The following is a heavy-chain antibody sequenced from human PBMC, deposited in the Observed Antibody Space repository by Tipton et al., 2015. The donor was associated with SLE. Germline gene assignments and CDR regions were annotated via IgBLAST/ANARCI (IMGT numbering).Heavy chain of an antibody. CDR2: TYNGRTT. D-gene: IGHD3-22*01. CDR3: ARQGGPYYETTEAFDP. J-gene: IGHJ5*02. Sequence: TLSLTCTVSGDSISSGGYYWTWIRQYPGKGLEWIGYTYNGRTTHYNPSLKSRLSISGDTSKNQFSLRLTSVTAAGTAVYYCARQGGPYYETTEAFDPWGQGTLVIVSS. CDR1: GDSISSGGYY. V-gene: IGHV4-31*03.